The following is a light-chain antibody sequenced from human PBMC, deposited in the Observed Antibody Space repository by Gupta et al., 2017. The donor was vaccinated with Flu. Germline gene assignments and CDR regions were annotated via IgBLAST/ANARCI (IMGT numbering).Light chain of an antibody. CDR1: TSDVGDNKY. Sequence: ATTTSSSGTTSDVGDNKYGSWNLQHPGNNPNMIIYELRPRAAADPSRCSGSKSGNTAALTMSGSQNEAEDDYYCRAYAIISVIFGGGTEVTVL. V-gene: IGLV2-14*01. J-gene: IGLJ2*01. CDR3: RAYAIISVI. CDR2: ELR.